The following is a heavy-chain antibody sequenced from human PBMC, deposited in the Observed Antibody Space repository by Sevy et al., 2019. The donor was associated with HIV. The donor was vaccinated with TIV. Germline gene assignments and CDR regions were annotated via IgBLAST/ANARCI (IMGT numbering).Heavy chain of an antibody. J-gene: IGHJ4*02. D-gene: IGHD3-22*01. CDR2: ISHDGNNK. CDR1: GFTFSRYA. Sequence: GGSLRLSCTASGFTFSRYAMYWVRQAPGKGLEWVAVISHDGNNKDYADSVKGRFTISRNNSKNTLYMQMTSLRAEDTAFYYYASHYYDYTGYYSPLHYWGQGTLVTVSS. CDR3: ASHYYDYTGYYSPLHY. V-gene: IGHV3-30*01.